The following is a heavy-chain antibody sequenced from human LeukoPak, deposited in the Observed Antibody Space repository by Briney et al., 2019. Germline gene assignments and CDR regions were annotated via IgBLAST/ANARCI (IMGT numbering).Heavy chain of an antibody. D-gene: IGHD5-18*01. J-gene: IGHJ3*02. CDR2: IYHSGST. CDR3: ARGLRDSYGYNDAFGI. V-gene: IGHV4-38-2*02. CDR1: DYSISSSYY. Sequence: PSETLSLTCTVSDYSISSSYYWGWIRQPPGKGLEWFGIIYHSGSTYYNPSLKSRVTVSEDTSNNQFSLKLNSVTAADTAVYYCARGLRDSYGYNDAFGIWGQGTMVTVSS.